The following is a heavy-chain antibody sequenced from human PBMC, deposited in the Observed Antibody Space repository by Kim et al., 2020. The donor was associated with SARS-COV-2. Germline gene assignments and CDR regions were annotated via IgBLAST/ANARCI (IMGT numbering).Heavy chain of an antibody. V-gene: IGHV3-30*04. Sequence: GGSLRLSCAASGFTFSSYAMHWVRQAPGKGLEWVAVISYDGSNKYYADSVKGRFTISRDNSKNTLYLQMNSLRAEDTAVYYCARDSFPLAVAGIHDYWGQGTLVTVSS. J-gene: IGHJ4*02. CDR2: ISYDGSNK. CDR1: GFTFSSYA. D-gene: IGHD6-19*01. CDR3: ARDSFPLAVAGIHDY.